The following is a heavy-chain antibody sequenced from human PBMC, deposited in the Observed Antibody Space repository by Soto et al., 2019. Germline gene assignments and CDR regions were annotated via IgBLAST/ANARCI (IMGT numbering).Heavy chain of an antibody. D-gene: IGHD2-2*01. CDR3: AADFQLDYYYYGMDV. J-gene: IGHJ6*02. CDR2: IVVGSGNT. Sequence: SVKVSCKASGFTFTSSAVQWVRQARGRRLEWIGWIVVGSGNTNYAQKFQERVTITRDMSTSTAYMELSSLRSEDTAVYYCAADFQLDYYYYGMDVWGQGTTVTVSS. CDR1: GFTFTSSA. V-gene: IGHV1-58*01.